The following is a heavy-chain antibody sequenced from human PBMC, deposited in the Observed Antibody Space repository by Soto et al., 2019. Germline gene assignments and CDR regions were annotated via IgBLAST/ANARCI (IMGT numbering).Heavy chain of an antibody. CDR2: IKGDGSIT. J-gene: IGHJ6*02. V-gene: IGHV3-74*01. CDR1: GFTFSDYW. Sequence: EVQLVESGGGLVQPGGSLRLSCAASGFTFSDYWIHWVRQAPGKGLMWVSRIKGDGSITNYADSVKGRFTVSRDNAKITLYIQMNSLRAEDTALYYCARGIRGHYGKDVWGQGTSVSVSS. D-gene: IGHD3-10*01. CDR3: ARGIRGHYGKDV.